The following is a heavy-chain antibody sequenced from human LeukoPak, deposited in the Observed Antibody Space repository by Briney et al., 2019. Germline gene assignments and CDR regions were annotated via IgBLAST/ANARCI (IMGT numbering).Heavy chain of an antibody. CDR3: AKDLGADYGGNSGNDY. J-gene: IGHJ4*02. CDR1: GFTFSSHA. Sequence: GGSLRLSCAASGFTFSSHAMSWVRQAPGKGLEWVSAISGSGGSTYYADSVKGRFTISRDNSKNTLYLQMNSLRAEDTAVYYCAKDLGADYGGNSGNDYWGQGTLVTVSS. CDR2: ISGSGGST. V-gene: IGHV3-23*01. D-gene: IGHD4-23*01.